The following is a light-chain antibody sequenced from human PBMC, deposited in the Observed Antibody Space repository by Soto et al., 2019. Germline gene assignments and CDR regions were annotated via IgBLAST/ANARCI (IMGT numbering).Light chain of an antibody. CDR3: LQDYNYPWT. Sequence: AIQSTQSPSSLSASVGDRVTITCLSSQVIRNDLGWYQQRPGKAPKLLIYAASSLQSGVPSRFSGSGSGTDFTLTISSLQPEDFATYYCLQDYNYPWTFGQGTKVDIK. V-gene: IGKV1-6*01. CDR1: QVIRND. J-gene: IGKJ1*01. CDR2: AAS.